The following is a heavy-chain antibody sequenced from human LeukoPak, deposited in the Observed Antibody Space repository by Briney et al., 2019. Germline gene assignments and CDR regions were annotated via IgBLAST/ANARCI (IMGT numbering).Heavy chain of an antibody. CDR2: IYTSGTT. CDR3: ARDNQWLVPGWFDP. Sequence: ASETLSLTCIVSGGSISSYYWSWIRQPAGKGLEWIGRIYTSGTTNYNPSLKSRVIMSVDTSKNRFSLKLSSVTAADTAVYYCARDNQWLVPGWFDPWGQGTLVTVSS. V-gene: IGHV4-4*07. D-gene: IGHD6-19*01. J-gene: IGHJ5*02. CDR1: GGSISSYY.